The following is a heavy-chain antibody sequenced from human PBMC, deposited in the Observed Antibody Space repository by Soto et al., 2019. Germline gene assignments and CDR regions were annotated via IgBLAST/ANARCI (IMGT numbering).Heavy chain of an antibody. Sequence: QITLKESGPTLVKPTQTLTLTCTFSGFSLGTNGVGVGWIRQPPGEALEWLALIYWDDDKRYSPSLKSRLTITKDTSKNQVLLTMTNMDPVDTATYYCAHRRFGLRSHWDLGIFDYWGQGTLVTVSS. J-gene: IGHJ4*02. V-gene: IGHV2-5*02. CDR2: IYWDDDK. CDR1: GFSLGTNGVG. CDR3: AHRRFGLRSHWDLGIFDY. D-gene: IGHD3-10*01.